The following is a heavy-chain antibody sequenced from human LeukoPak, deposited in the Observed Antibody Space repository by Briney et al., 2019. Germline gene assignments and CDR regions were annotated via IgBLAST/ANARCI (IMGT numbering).Heavy chain of an antibody. CDR2: MYTSGST. Sequence: PSQTLSLTCTVSGGSVSSGDYFWSWIRQPAGKGLEWIGRMYTSGSTNYNPSLKSRVTISVDSSKTQFSLLLTSVTAADTAVYYCARVVPAAIGRDTWRYYYYMDVWGKGTTVTISS. D-gene: IGHD2-2*02. V-gene: IGHV4-61*02. CDR1: GGSVSSGDYF. CDR3: ARVVPAAIGRDTWRYYYYMDV. J-gene: IGHJ6*03.